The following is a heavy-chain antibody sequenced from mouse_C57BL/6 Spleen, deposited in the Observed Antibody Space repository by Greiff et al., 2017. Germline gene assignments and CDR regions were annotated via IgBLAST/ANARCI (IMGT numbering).Heavy chain of an antibody. Sequence: EVQLVESEGGLVQPGSSMKLSCTASGFTFSDYYMAWVRQVPEKGLEWVANINYDGSSTYYLDSLKSRFSISRDNAKNILYLQMSSLKSEDTATYYCARDMDFDYWGQGTTLTVSS. J-gene: IGHJ2*01. D-gene: IGHD1-1*02. CDR1: GFTFSDYY. CDR2: INYDGSST. V-gene: IGHV5-16*01. CDR3: ARDMDFDY.